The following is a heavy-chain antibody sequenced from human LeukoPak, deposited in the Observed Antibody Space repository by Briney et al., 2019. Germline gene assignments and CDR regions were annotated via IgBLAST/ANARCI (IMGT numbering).Heavy chain of an antibody. Sequence: SETLSLTCAVYGGSFSGYHWSWIRQPPGKGLEWIGEINHSGSTNYNPSLKSRVTISVDTSKNQFSLKLSSVTAADTAVYYCARSTSYDFWSGYPYYYYYMDVWGKGTTVTVSS. CDR2: INHSGST. D-gene: IGHD3-3*01. V-gene: IGHV4-34*01. J-gene: IGHJ6*03. CDR1: GGSFSGYH. CDR3: ARSTSYDFWSGYPYYYYYMDV.